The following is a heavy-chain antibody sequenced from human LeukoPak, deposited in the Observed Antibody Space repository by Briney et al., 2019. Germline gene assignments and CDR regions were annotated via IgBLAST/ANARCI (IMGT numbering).Heavy chain of an antibody. J-gene: IGHJ5*02. D-gene: IGHD2-2*01. Sequence: GGSLRLSCAASGFTFSSYSMNWVRPAPGKGLEWVSSISSSSSYIYYADSVKGRFTIYRDNAKNSLYLQMNSLRAEDTAVYYCARASSSTSCYLSACWFDPWGQGTLVTVSS. V-gene: IGHV3-21*01. CDR1: GFTFSSYS. CDR2: ISSSSSYI. CDR3: ARASSSTSCYLSACWFDP.